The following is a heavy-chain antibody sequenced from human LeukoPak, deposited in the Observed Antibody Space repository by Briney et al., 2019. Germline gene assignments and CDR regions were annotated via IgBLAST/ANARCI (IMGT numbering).Heavy chain of an antibody. Sequence: SETLSLTCAVYGGSFSGYYWSWIRQPPGKGLEWIGEINHSGSTNYSPSLKSRVTISVDTSKNQFSDTAVYYCARGTTVVPLDYWGQGTLVTVSS. D-gene: IGHD4-23*01. CDR1: GGSFSGYY. CDR2: INHSGST. CDR3: DY. J-gene: IGHJ4*02. V-gene: IGHV4-34*01.